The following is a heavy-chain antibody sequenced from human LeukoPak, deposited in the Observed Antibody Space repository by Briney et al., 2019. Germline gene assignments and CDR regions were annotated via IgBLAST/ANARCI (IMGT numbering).Heavy chain of an antibody. D-gene: IGHD4-23*01. Sequence: GGSLRLSRAASGFSFSEYAMHWVRQAPGKGLEWVAVISFDGSVIDYAESVKGRVTISRDNSRNTLYLQMNSLKIEDTAVYYCARHFGGFGIWGQGTMVTVSS. CDR1: GFSFSEYA. V-gene: IGHV3-30*04. CDR2: ISFDGSVI. J-gene: IGHJ3*02. CDR3: ARHFGGFGI.